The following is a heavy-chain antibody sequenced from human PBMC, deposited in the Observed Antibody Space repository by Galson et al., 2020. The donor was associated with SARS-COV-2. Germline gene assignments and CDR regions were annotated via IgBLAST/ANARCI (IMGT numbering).Heavy chain of an antibody. CDR3: AREGGPLLGGMDV. D-gene: IGHD2-15*01. CDR1: GFTFSSYS. CDR2: ISSSSSYI. V-gene: IGHV3-21*01. Sequence: NSGGSLRLSCAASGFTFSSYSMNWVRQAPGKGLEWVSSISSSSSYIYYADSVKGRFTISRDNAKNSLYLQMNSLRAEDTAVYYCAREGGPLLGGMDVWGQGTTVTVSS. J-gene: IGHJ6*02.